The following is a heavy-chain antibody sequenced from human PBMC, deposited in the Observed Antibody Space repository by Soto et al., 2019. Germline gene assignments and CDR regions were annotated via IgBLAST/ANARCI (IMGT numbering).Heavy chain of an antibody. V-gene: IGHV3-53*04. CDR2: LHSGGDT. CDR3: ARDGPYYYASRMDV. Sequence: EVQLVESGGGLVQPGGSLRLSCVASGIPVSSNYMTWVRQAPGKGLEWVSVLHSGGDTYYANSVKGRFTISRHDSTNTVFLQMNSLTAKDTAVYYCARDGPYYYASRMDVWGQGTTVTVSS. CDR1: GIPVSSNY. D-gene: IGHD3-10*01. J-gene: IGHJ6*02.